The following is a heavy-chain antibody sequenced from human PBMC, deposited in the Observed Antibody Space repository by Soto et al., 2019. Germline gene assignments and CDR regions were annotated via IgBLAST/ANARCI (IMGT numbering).Heavy chain of an antibody. CDR2: IYNSGST. J-gene: IGHJ6*02. CDR1: GGSVSSGSYY. Sequence: SETLSLTCTVSGGSVSSGSYYWSWIRQPPGKGLEWIGYIYNSGSTNYNPSLKSRVTISVDTSKNQFSLKLSSVTAADTAVYYCARGRVRYFDWLLRGYYYYGMDVWGQGTTVTVSS. V-gene: IGHV4-61*01. D-gene: IGHD3-9*01. CDR3: ARGRVRYFDWLLRGYYYYGMDV.